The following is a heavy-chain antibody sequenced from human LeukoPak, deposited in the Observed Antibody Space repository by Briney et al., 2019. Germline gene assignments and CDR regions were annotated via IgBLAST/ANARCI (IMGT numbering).Heavy chain of an antibody. D-gene: IGHD2-8*01. J-gene: IGHJ3*02. Sequence: SETLSLTCTVSGGSISSYYWSWIRQPPGKGLEWIGYIYYSGSTNYNPSLKSRVTISVDTSKNQFSLKLSSVTAADTAVYYCAREGYAIPHDAFDIWGQGTMVTVSS. CDR1: GGSISSYY. CDR2: IYYSGST. CDR3: AREGYAIPHDAFDI. V-gene: IGHV4-59*01.